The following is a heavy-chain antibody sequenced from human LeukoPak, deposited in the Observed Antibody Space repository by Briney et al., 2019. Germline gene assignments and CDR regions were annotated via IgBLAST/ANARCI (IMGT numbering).Heavy chain of an antibody. CDR3: ARGGGSSFPGDY. CDR2: MNPNSGNT. D-gene: IGHD6-13*01. Sequence: ASVKVSCKASGYTFTSYDINWVRQATGQGLEWMEWMNPNSGNTGYAQKFQGRITMTRNTSITTAYMELSSLISEDTAVYYCARGGGSSFPGDYWGQGTLVTVSS. CDR1: GYTFTSYD. J-gene: IGHJ4*02. V-gene: IGHV1-8*01.